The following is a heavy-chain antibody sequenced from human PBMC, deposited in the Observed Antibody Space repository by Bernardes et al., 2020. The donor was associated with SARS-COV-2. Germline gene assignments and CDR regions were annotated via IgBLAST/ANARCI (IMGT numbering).Heavy chain of an antibody. CDR3: AADVPVPLAQNDY. J-gene: IGHJ4*02. V-gene: IGHV3-15*01. Sequence: GGSLRLSCAASGFNFNIAWMNWVRQAPGKGLEWVARIKSNPDGGTTDYAAPVKDRFTISRDDSKTTLFLQMNSLENEDTAVYYCAADVPVPLAQNDYWGQGTLVTVSS. CDR1: GFNFNIAW. CDR2: IKSNPDGGTT.